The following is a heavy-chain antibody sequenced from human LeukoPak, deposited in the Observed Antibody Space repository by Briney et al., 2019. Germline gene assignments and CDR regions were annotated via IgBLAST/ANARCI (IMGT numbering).Heavy chain of an antibody. J-gene: IGHJ4*02. D-gene: IGHD2-2*01. CDR2: IYGDGRT. Sequence: PGGSLRLSCAASGFTFSSYALSWVRQAPGKGLERVSVIYGDGRTSHSAFVRGRFTISRDNSKNIVSLQMNNLRAEDTAVYYCARARERRTSSPFDYWGQGTLVTVSS. V-gene: IGHV3-53*01. CDR1: GFTFSSYA. CDR3: ARARERRTSSPFDY.